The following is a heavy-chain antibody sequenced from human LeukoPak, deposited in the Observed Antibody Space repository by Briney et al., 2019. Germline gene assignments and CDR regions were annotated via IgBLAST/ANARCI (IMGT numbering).Heavy chain of an antibody. CDR1: GFTFSSYA. CDR2: ISISGSTI. V-gene: IGHV3-48*03. D-gene: IGHD2-2*01. CDR3: AREGVVVSAAVDY. Sequence: GGSLRLSCAASGFTFSSYAMHWVRQAPGKGLEWVSYISISGSTIYYADSVKGRFTISRDNAKNSLYLQMNSLRAEDTAVYYCAREGVVVSAAVDYWGQGTLVTVSS. J-gene: IGHJ4*02.